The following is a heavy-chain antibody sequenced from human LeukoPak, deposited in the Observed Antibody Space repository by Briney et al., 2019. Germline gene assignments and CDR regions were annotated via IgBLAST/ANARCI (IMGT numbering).Heavy chain of an antibody. J-gene: IGHJ5*02. Sequence: ASVKVSCKASGYTFTGYYMHWVRQAPGQGLEWMGWINPNSGGTNYAQKFQGRVTMTRDTSISTAYMELSRLRSDDTAVYYCARSGYYYDSSGYSDPWGQGTLVTVSS. CDR3: ARSGYYYDSSGYSDP. CDR2: INPNSGGT. CDR1: GYTFTGYY. D-gene: IGHD3-22*01. V-gene: IGHV1-2*02.